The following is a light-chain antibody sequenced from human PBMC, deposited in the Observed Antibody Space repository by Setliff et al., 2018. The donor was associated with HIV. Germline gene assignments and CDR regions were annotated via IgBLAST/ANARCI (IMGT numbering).Light chain of an antibody. V-gene: IGLV2-11*01. CDR1: SSDVGAHNS. Sequence: QSALTQPHSVSGSRGQSVTFSCTGASSDVGAHNSVSRYQQHPGKAPKLILYDVSKRPSGVPARFSGFQSGNTASLIISGLQPEDEADYYCCSYAGRYTFVFGSGTKVTVL. CDR3: CSYAGRYTFV. CDR2: DVS. J-gene: IGLJ1*01.